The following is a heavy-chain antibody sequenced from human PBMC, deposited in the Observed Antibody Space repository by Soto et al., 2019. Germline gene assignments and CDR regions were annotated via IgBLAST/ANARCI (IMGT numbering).Heavy chain of an antibody. D-gene: IGHD3-3*01. Sequence: GXSXKVSFKASGYTXSSYAMHWVRQAPGQRLEWMGWINAGNGNTKYSQKFQGRVTINRDTSASTAYMELRRLRSEDTAVYYCARQSYPDYAFPSDYWGQGNLVTVSA. CDR1: GYTXSSYA. CDR2: INAGNGNT. V-gene: IGHV1-3*01. J-gene: IGHJ4*02. CDR3: ARQSYPDYAFPSDY.